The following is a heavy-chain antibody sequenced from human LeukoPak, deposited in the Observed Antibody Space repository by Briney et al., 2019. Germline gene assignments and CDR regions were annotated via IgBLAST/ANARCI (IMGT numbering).Heavy chain of an antibody. CDR2: ISYDGSNK. D-gene: IGHD2-15*01. J-gene: IGHJ1*01. CDR3: ASGRYCSGGSCYVAGGYFQH. V-gene: IGHV3-30*03. CDR1: GFTFSTYC. Sequence: PGGSLRLSCAASGFTFSTYCMNWVRQAPVKGLEWVAGISYDGSNKYYADSVKGRFTISRDNSKNTLYLQMNSLRAEDTAVYYCASGRYCSGGSCYVAGGYFQHWGQGTLVTVSS.